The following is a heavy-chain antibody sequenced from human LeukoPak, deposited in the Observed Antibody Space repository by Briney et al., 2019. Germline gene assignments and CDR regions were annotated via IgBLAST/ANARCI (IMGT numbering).Heavy chain of an antibody. J-gene: IGHJ4*02. CDR3: ARLSGRWLPTAGYYFDY. D-gene: IGHD5-24*01. Sequence: SETLSLTCTVSGDSISSYYWSWIRQPPGKGLEWIGYIYTSGSTNYNPSLKSRVTISVDTSKNQFSLKLSSVAAADTAVYYCARLSGRWLPTAGYYFDYWGQGTLVTVSS. CDR1: GDSISSYY. CDR2: IYTSGST. V-gene: IGHV4-4*09.